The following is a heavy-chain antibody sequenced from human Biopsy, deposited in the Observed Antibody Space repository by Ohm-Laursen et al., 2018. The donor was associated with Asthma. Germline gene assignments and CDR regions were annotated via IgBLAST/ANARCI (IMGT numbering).Heavy chain of an antibody. CDR2: IYSGGTS. Sequence: GSLSLSCAASGFAVSRDHMFWVRQAPGKGLEWVSVIYSGGTSHTADSVRGRFTISRDYSKNTLYLQMHSLTAEDTAVYYCARGDSSNWSHYYFDYWGQGTLVTVSS. D-gene: IGHD3-22*01. V-gene: IGHV3-53*01. CDR1: GFAVSRDH. J-gene: IGHJ4*02. CDR3: ARGDSSNWSHYYFDY.